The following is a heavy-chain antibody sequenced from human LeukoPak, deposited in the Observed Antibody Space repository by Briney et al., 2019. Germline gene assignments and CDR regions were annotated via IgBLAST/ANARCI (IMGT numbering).Heavy chain of an antibody. Sequence: SETLSLTCTVSGGFISSGGYYWSWIRQPPGKGLEWIGYIYHSGSTYYNPSLKSRVTISVDTSKNQFSLKLSSVTAADTAVYYCARFRFDYYYYYGMDVWGQGTTVTVSS. CDR1: GGFISSGGYY. V-gene: IGHV4-30-2*05. D-gene: IGHD3-3*01. J-gene: IGHJ6*02. CDR3: ARFRFDYYYYYGMDV. CDR2: IYHSGST.